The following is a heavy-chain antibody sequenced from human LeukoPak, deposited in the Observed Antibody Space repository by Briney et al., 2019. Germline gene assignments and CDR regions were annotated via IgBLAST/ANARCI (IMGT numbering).Heavy chain of an antibody. CDR3: ARGGDYYDSGGYYADAFDI. CDR2: INPKSGGT. Sequence: ASVKVSCKASGYSFTGYYIHWVRQAPGQGLEWMGWINPKSGGTNYAQKFQGRVTMTRDTSISTAYMELRRLRYDDTAVYYCARGGDYYDSGGYYADAFDIWGQGTTVTVSS. J-gene: IGHJ3*02. V-gene: IGHV1-2*02. CDR1: GYSFTGYY. D-gene: IGHD3-22*01.